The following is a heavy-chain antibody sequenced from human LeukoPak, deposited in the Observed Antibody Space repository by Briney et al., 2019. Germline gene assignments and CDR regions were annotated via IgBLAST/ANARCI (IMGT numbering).Heavy chain of an antibody. CDR2: IIPILGIA. J-gene: IGHJ4*02. Sequence: ASVKVSCKASGGTFSSYAISWVRQAPGQGLEWMGRIIPILGIANYAQKFQGRVTITADKSTSTAYMELSSLRSEDTAVYYCARDLGVGATEAFDYWGQGTLVTVSS. CDR3: ARDLGVGATEAFDY. CDR1: GGTFSSYA. V-gene: IGHV1-69*04. D-gene: IGHD1-26*01.